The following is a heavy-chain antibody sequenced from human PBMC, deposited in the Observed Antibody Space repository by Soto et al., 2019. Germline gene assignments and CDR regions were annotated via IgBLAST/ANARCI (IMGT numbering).Heavy chain of an antibody. CDR2: ISAYNGNT. V-gene: IGHV1-18*01. CDR1: GYTFTSYG. CDR3: AREEVGGHYYYYGMDV. Sequence: QVQLVQSGAEVKKPGASVKVSCKASGYTFTSYGISWVRQAPGQGLEWMGWISAYNGNTNYAQKLQGRIPMTTDTSTSTAYMELRSLRSDDTAVYYCAREEVGGHYYYYGMDVWGQGTTVTVSS. D-gene: IGHD2-15*01. J-gene: IGHJ6*02.